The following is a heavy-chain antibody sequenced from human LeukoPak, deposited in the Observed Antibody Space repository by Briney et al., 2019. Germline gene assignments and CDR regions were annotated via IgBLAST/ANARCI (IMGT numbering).Heavy chain of an antibody. D-gene: IGHD3-16*01. Sequence: ASVKVSCKASGYTFTGYYMHWVRQAPGQGLEWMGWINPNSGGTNYAQKFQGRVTMTRDTSISTAYMELSRPRSDDTAVYYCASPNYDYVWGSYYRGDRHRLDYWGQGTLVTVSS. V-gene: IGHV1-2*02. CDR2: INPNSGGT. CDR3: ASPNYDYVWGSYYRGDRHRLDY. CDR1: GYTFTGYY. J-gene: IGHJ4*02.